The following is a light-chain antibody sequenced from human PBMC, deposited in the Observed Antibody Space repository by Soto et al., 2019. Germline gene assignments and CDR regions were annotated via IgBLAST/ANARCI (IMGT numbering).Light chain of an antibody. CDR3: QQYGSSPA. Sequence: EIVLTQSPGTLSLSPGETATLSCRASQSVSSSYLAWYQQKPGQAPRPLIYGASSRATGIPDRFSGSGSGTDFTLTISRLGPEDFAVYYCQQYGSSPAFGQGTKVDIK. CDR2: GAS. CDR1: QSVSSSY. V-gene: IGKV3-20*01. J-gene: IGKJ1*01.